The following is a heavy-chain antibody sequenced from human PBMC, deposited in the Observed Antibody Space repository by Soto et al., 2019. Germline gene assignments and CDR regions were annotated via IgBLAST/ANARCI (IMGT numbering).Heavy chain of an antibody. Sequence: PGGSLRLSCAASGFTFSSYAMSWVRQTPGKGLEWVSTLSGSGGTTYYADSVKGQFTISRDNSKSTLYLQMNSLRAEDTAVYYCGYDILTGDNYWGQGTLVTVSS. CDR2: LSGSGGTT. V-gene: IGHV3-23*01. CDR1: GFTFSSYA. CDR3: GYDILTGDNY. D-gene: IGHD3-9*01. J-gene: IGHJ4*02.